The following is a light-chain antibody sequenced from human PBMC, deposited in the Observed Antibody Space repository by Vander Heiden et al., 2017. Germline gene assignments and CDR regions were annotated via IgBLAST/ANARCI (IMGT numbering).Light chain of an antibody. CDR1: QSLLHSNGYNY. V-gene: IGKV2-28*01. CDR3: MQALQTPPFT. Sequence: DIVMTQSPLSLPVTPGEPASISCSSSQSLLHSNGYNYLDWYLQKPGESPQLLIYLGSNRASGVPDRFSSSRSGTDFTLKISRGEAEDVGVYYCMQALQTPPFTFGPGTKVDIK. CDR2: LGS. J-gene: IGKJ3*01.